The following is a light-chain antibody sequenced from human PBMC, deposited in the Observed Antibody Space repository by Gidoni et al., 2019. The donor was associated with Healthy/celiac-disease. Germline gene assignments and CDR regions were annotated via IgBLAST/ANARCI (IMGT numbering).Light chain of an antibody. CDR2: DAI. Sequence: QSALTQPRSVSGSPGQSVTISCTGTSSDVGGYNYVSWYQQHPDKAPKLMIYDAIKRPSGAPDRFSGSKSDNTASLTISGLQAEDEADYYCCSYAGSYRYVFGTGTTVTVL. CDR1: SSDVGGYNY. J-gene: IGLJ1*01. CDR3: CSYAGSYRYV. V-gene: IGLV2-11*01.